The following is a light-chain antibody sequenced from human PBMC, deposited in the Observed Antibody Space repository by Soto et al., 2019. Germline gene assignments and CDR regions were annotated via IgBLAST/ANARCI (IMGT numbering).Light chain of an antibody. J-gene: IGKJ3*01. V-gene: IGKV1-33*01. Sequence: IQMTQSPPSLFASVGVRVTITCQPSRDIGNSLNWFQHKPGKAPNLVIYDAYNLEIGVPSRFSGSGSGTDFTFTITSLRPEDIATYYCQKSDHLPLFGPGTKVESK. CDR2: DAY. CDR3: QKSDHLPL. CDR1: RDIGNS.